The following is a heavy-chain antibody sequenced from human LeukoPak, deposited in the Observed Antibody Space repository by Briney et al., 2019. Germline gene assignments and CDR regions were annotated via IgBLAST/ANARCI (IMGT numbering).Heavy chain of an antibody. D-gene: IGHD3-10*01. Sequence: SETLSLTCAVYGGSFGGYYWSWIRQPPGKGLEWIGEINHSGSTNYNPSLKSRVTISVDTSKNQFSLKLSSVTAADTAVYYCARDPYYYGSGSYYNRFFYYYGMDVWGQGTTVTVSS. CDR2: INHSGST. J-gene: IGHJ6*02. V-gene: IGHV4-34*01. CDR3: ARDPYYYGSGSYYNRFFYYYGMDV. CDR1: GGSFGGYY.